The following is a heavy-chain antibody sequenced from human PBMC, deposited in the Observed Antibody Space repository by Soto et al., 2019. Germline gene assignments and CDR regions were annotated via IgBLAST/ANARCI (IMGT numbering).Heavy chain of an antibody. V-gene: IGHV4-30-4*01. CDR1: GGSISSGDYY. CDR2: IYYSGST. J-gene: IGHJ5*02. Sequence: QVQLQESGPGLVKPSQTLSLTCTVSGGSISSGDYYWSWIRQPPGKGLEWIGYIYYSGSTYYNPSPKSRVTISVDTPKNQFSLKLSSVTAADTAGYYCAREPEGGWFAPWGQGTLVTVSS. D-gene: IGHD3-16*01. CDR3: AREPEGGWFAP.